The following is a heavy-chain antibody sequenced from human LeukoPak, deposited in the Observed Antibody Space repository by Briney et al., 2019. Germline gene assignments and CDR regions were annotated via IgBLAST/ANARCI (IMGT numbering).Heavy chain of an antibody. D-gene: IGHD3-10*01. CDR1: GGSISTYY. J-gene: IGHJ4*02. V-gene: IGHV4-59*08. Sequence: SETLSLTCTVSGGSISTYYWSWIRQPPGKGLEWIAYIDYSASTNYNPSLKSRVTISVDTSKNQFSLKLSSVTAADTAVYYCARLSRGMVRGVTLLDYWGQGTLVTVSS. CDR2: IDYSAST. CDR3: ARLSRGMVRGVTLLDY.